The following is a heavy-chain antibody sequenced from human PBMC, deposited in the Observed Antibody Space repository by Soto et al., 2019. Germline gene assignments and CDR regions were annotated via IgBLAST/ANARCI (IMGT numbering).Heavy chain of an antibody. CDR1: GGSFSGYY. Sequence: QVQLQQWGAGLLKPSETLSLTCAVYGGSFSGYYWHWIRQPPGKGLECIGEINHSGSTNYNPSLKSRVTISADTSRNQVSLKLSTVPAADTAVYYCSTGNRRSRYWDQGTRGTASS. CDR2: INHSGST. CDR3: STGNRRSRY. D-gene: IGHD4-4*01. J-gene: IGHJ4*02. V-gene: IGHV4-34*01.